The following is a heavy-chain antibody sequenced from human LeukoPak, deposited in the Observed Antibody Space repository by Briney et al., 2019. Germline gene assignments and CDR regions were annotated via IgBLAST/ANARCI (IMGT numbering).Heavy chain of an antibody. CDR1: GFTFSNYN. Sequence: GGSLRLSCAASGFTFSNYNMNWVRQAPGKGLEWVSYISSSSSYIYYADSVQGRFTISRDNAKNSLYLQMNSLRAEDTAVYYCAREVVGTMVRGATLGNYWGQGTLVTVSS. V-gene: IGHV3-21*01. D-gene: IGHD3-10*01. CDR3: AREVVGTMVRGATLGNY. CDR2: ISSSSSYI. J-gene: IGHJ4*02.